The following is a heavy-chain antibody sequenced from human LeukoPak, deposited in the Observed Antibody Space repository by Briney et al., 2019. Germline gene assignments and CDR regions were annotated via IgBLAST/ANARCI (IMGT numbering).Heavy chain of an antibody. V-gene: IGHV3-48*03. CDR1: GFTFGSYD. CDR2: ISRSGGTI. Sequence: GGSLRLSCAASGFTFGSYDMNWIRQAPGKGLEWVSFISRSGGTIYYADSVKGRFTISRDNAKNSLYLQVNSLRAEDTAVYYCASQYYYDSSGYYNSNWFDPWGQGTLVTVSS. D-gene: IGHD3-22*01. J-gene: IGHJ5*02. CDR3: ASQYYYDSSGYYNSNWFDP.